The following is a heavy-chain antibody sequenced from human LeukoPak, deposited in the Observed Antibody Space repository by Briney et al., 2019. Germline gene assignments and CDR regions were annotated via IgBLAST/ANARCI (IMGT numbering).Heavy chain of an antibody. CDR2: ISSSSSTI. CDR3: AKERGDYGGFDP. D-gene: IGHD4/OR15-4a*01. Sequence: GGSLRLSCAASGFTFSSYSMNWVRQAPGKGLEWVSYISSSSSTIYYADSVKGRFTISRDNAKNSLYPQMNSLRAEDTAVYYCAKERGDYGGFDPWGQGTLVTVSS. J-gene: IGHJ5*02. V-gene: IGHV3-48*04. CDR1: GFTFSSYS.